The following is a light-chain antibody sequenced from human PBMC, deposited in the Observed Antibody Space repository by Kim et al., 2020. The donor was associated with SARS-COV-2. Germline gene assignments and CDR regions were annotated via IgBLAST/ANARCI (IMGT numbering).Light chain of an antibody. CDR3: QQYGSSPWT. V-gene: IGKV3-20*01. J-gene: IGKJ1*01. Sequence: SPGERATLSCRASQSVSSSYLAWYQQKPGQAPRLLIYGASSRATGIPDRFSGSGSGTDFTLTISRLEPEDFAVYYCQQYGSSPWTFGQGNKVDIK. CDR1: QSVSSSY. CDR2: GAS.